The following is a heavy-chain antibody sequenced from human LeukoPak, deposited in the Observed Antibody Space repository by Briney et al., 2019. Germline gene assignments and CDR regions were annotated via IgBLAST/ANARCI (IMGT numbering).Heavy chain of an antibody. CDR2: ISGSGSTI. V-gene: IGHV3-11*01. J-gene: IGHJ6*02. CDR3: GKDVLAGGLDV. CDR1: GFIFSDYY. Sequence: GGSLRLSCAASGFIFSDYYMNWIRQAPGKGLEWVSYISGSGSTIYYADSVKGRFTISRDNAKNSLYLQMNSLRAEDTALYYCGKDVLAGGLDVWGQGTTVTVSS.